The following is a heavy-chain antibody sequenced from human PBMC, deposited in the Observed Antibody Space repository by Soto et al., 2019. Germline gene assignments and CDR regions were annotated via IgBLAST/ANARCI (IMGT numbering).Heavy chain of an antibody. CDR3: ARYDSSGYYWPYYYYGMDV. CDR1: GFTFSTYS. V-gene: IGHV3-21*01. CDR2: ISSSSSYI. D-gene: IGHD3-22*01. J-gene: IGHJ6*02. Sequence: EVQLVESGGGLVKPGGSLRLSCAASGFTFSTYSMNWVRQAPGKGLEWVSSISSSSSYIYYADSVKGRFTISRDNAKNPLHLQMNSLRAEDTAVYYCARYDSSGYYWPYYYYGMDVWGQGTTVTVSS.